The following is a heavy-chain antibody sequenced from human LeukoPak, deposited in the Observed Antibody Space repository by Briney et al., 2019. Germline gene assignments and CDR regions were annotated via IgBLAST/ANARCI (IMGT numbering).Heavy chain of an antibody. CDR1: GFTFSSYG. D-gene: IGHD3-22*01. Sequence: GGSLRLSCAASGFTFSSYGMHWVRPAPGKGLEWEAVISYDGSNKYYADSVKGRFTISRDNSKNTLYLQMNSLRAEDTAVYYCAKDVYYDSSGPDYWGQGTLVTVSS. CDR2: ISYDGSNK. CDR3: AKDVYYDSSGPDY. V-gene: IGHV3-30*18. J-gene: IGHJ4*02.